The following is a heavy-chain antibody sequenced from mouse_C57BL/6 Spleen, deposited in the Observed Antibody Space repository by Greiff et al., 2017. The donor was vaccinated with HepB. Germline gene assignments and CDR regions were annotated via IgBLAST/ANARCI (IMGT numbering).Heavy chain of an antibody. CDR1: GYAFSSSW. CDR3: ARDDYYSNYGGYFDV. J-gene: IGHJ1*03. CDR2: IYPGDGDT. Sequence: VQLQQSGPELVKPGASVKISCKASGYAFSSSWMNWVKQRPGKGLEWIGRIYPGDGDTNYNGKFKGKATLTADKSSSTAYMQLSSLTSEDSAVYFCARDDYYSNYGGYFDVWGTGTTVTVSS. D-gene: IGHD2-5*01. V-gene: IGHV1-82*01.